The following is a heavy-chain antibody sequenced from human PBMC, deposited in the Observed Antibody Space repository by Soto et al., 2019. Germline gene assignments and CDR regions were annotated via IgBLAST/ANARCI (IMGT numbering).Heavy chain of an antibody. CDR2: IGSDGNSK. CDR1: GFSFSGYG. Sequence: GGALRLSCAASGFSFSGYGMHWVRQAPGKGLEWVANIGSDGNSKSYADAVKGRVTISRDNSKNTLFLQMNSLRAEDTAVYYCAKRLVAYDMDVWGQGTTVTVSS. J-gene: IGHJ6*02. V-gene: IGHV3-30*02. CDR3: AKRLVAYDMDV.